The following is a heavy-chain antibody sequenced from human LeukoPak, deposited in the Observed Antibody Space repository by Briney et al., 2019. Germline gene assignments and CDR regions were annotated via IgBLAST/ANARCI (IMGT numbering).Heavy chain of an antibody. CDR1: GYTFSSHW. D-gene: IGHD3-10*01. V-gene: IGHV3-74*01. J-gene: IGHJ4*02. CDR2: DGSST. CDR3: ARDTGPGKLGVRFN. Sequence: PGGSLRLSCEASGYTFSSHWMHWVRQAPGKGLVWVSGDGSSTRYADSVKGRFTTSRDNAKNSLFLQMNSLRAEDTAVYYCARDTGPGKLGVRFNWGQGTLVTVSS.